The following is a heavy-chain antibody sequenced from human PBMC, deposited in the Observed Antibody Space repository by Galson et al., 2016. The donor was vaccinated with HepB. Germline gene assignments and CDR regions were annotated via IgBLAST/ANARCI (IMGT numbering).Heavy chain of an antibody. CDR1: GKTLSESP. D-gene: IGHD3-3*01. CDR3: AIAAVTEPIFFPGWFDP. J-gene: IGHJ5*02. Sequence: SVKVSCKVSGKTLSESPIHWVRQVPGKGLEWMGGLDPEEGETVYAQRFQGRVIMTEDTSAETAYMELTRLTSEDTAVYYCAIAAVTEPIFFPGWFDPWVQGTLVTVSS. V-gene: IGHV1-24*01. CDR2: LDPEEGET.